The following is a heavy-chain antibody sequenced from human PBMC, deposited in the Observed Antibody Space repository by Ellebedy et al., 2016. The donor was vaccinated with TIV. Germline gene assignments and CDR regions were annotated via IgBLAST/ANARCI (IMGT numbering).Heavy chain of an antibody. CDR2: IADHGTVQ. J-gene: IGHJ2*01. CDR3: AKEGAFGNWYFDL. D-gene: IGHD1-14*01. V-gene: IGHV3-30*18. CDR1: GFTFSSHG. Sequence: GESLKISCAASGFTFSSHGMHWVRQVPGKGPAWVAVIADHGTVQYYSDSVNGRFTISRDNSKNALWLQMNSLRFEDTAVYFCAKEGAFGNWYFDLWGRGTLVTVSS.